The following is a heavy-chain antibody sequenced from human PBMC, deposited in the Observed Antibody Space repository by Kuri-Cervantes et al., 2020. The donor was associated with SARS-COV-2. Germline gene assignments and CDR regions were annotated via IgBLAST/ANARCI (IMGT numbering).Heavy chain of an antibody. CDR3: AREVVDPYNWFDP. CDR1: GYTFTSYY. Sequence: ASVKVSCKASGYTFTSYYMHWVRQAPGQGLEWMGWINPNSGGTNYAQKFQGRVTMTRDTSISTAYMELSRLRSDDTAVYYCAREVVDPYNWFDPWGQGTLVTVSS. D-gene: IGHD2-2*01. J-gene: IGHJ5*02. CDR2: INPNSGGT. V-gene: IGHV1-2*02.